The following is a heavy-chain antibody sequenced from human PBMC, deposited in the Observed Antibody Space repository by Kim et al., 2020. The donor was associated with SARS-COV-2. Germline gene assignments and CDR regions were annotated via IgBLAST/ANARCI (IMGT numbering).Heavy chain of an antibody. CDR3: ARAPPLVVTLDRAERYFDL. CDR2: IIPIFGTA. J-gene: IGHJ2*01. V-gene: IGHV1-69*13. D-gene: IGHD2-21*02. Sequence: SVKVSCKASGGTFSSYAISWVRQAPGQGLEWMGGIIPIFGTANYAQKFQGRVTITADESTSTAYMELSSLRSEDTAVYYCARAPPLVVTLDRAERYFDLWGRGTLVTVSS. CDR1: GGTFSSYA.